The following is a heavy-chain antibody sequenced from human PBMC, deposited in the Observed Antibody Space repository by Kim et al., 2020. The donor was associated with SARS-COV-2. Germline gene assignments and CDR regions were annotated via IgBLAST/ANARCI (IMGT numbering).Heavy chain of an antibody. CDR3: ARKSITIFGVVTDPYYYYGMDV. V-gene: IGHV1-69*13. CDR2: IIPIFGTA. Sequence: SVKVSCKASGGTFSSYAISWVRQAPGQGLEWMGGIIPIFGTANYAQKFQGRVTITADESTSTAYMELSSLRSEDTAVYYCARKSITIFGVVTDPYYYYGMDVWGQGTTVTVSS. J-gene: IGHJ6*02. CDR1: GGTFSSYA. D-gene: IGHD3-3*01.